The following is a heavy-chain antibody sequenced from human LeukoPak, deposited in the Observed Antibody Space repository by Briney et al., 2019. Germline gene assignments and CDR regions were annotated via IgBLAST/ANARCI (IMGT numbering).Heavy chain of an antibody. CDR1: GGSISTYY. D-gene: IGHD5-12*01. Sequence: PSETLSLTCTLSGGSISTYYWSWIRQPPGKGPGWVWQIYHIVSTNYNPSLKSRVTISVDTSKNQFSLKLSSVTAADTAVYYCARGGGYASPIGYWGQGALVTVSS. CDR2: IYHIVST. V-gene: IGHV4-59*01. J-gene: IGHJ4*02. CDR3: ARGGGYASPIGY.